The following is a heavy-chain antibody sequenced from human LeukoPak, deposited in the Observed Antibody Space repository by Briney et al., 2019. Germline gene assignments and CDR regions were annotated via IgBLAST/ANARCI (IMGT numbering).Heavy chain of an antibody. CDR1: GGSISSSSYY. CDR2: IYYSGST. CDR3: ARHLVGHYDILTGYRPPSWFDP. Sequence: SEPLSLTCTVSGGSISSSSYYWGWIRQPPGKGLEWIGSIYYSGSTYYNPSLKSRVTISVDTSKNQFSLKLSSVTAADTAVYYCARHLVGHYDILTGYRPPSWFDPWGQGTLVTVSS. V-gene: IGHV4-39*01. D-gene: IGHD3-9*01. J-gene: IGHJ5*02.